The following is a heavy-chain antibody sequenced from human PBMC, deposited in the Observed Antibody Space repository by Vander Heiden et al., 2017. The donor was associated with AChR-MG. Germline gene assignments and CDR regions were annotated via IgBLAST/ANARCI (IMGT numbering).Heavy chain of an antibody. J-gene: IGHJ4*02. V-gene: IGHV3-64D*06. CDR1: GLTFSSYA. CDR3: VKGGPGGYSLPLHFDY. D-gene: IGHD2-15*01. CDR2: ISSNGGST. Sequence: EVQLVESGGGLVQPGGSLILSCSAAGLTFSSYAMHWVRQAPGKGLEYVSAISSNGGSTYYADSVKGRFTISRDNSKNTLYLQMSSLRAEDTAVYYCVKGGPGGYSLPLHFDYWGQGTLVTVSS.